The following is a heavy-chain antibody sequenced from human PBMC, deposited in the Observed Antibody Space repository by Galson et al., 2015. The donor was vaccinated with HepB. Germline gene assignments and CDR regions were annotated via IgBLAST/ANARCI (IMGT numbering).Heavy chain of an antibody. V-gene: IGHV1-2*02. Sequence: QSGAEVKKPGESLKISCKASGYTFTGYYIHWVRQAPEQGLEWMGWINPNSGGTNYAQKFQGRVTMTRDTSISTAYMELSRLRSDDTAVYYCARDSSWDSSGWYGAFDIWGQGTMVTVSS. CDR2: INPNSGGT. D-gene: IGHD6-19*01. J-gene: IGHJ3*02. CDR3: ARDSSWDSSGWYGAFDI. CDR1: GYTFTGYY.